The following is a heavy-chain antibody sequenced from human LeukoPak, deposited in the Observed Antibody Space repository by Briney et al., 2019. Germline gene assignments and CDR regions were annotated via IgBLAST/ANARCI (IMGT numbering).Heavy chain of an antibody. D-gene: IGHD5-18*01. V-gene: IGHV4-61*02. J-gene: IGHJ4*02. CDR1: GGSIRSGSYY. CDR3: ARFLGRPREHSYGDY. CDR2: IYTSGST. Sequence: SQTLSLTCTVSGGSIRSGSYYGRWSRQPEGKGREGIERIYTSGSTNDNPSLKSRITKSVNTEKNQYSRKLSSMHAATPALYCSARFLGRPREHSYGDYWGQGTLVTVSS.